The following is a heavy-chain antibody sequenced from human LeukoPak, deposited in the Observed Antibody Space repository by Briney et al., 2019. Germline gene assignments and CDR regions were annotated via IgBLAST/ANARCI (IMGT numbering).Heavy chain of an antibody. CDR1: GYSFTAYW. J-gene: IGHJ5*02. CDR3: ARRRTYDSSPGSDFDP. CDR2: IYPGDSDT. D-gene: IGHD3-22*01. Sequence: GESLKISCKASGYSFTAYWIGWVRQMPGKGLEWMGIIYPGDSDTRYRPSFQGQVTMSVDKSSSTAYLQWSSLKASDTAMYYCARRRTYDSSPGSDFDPWGQGTLVTVSS. V-gene: IGHV5-51*01.